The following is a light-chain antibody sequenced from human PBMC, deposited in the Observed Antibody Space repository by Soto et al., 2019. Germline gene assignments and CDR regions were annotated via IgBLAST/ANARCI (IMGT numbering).Light chain of an antibody. J-gene: IGKJ1*01. CDR3: QQANSFPRT. CDR2: AAS. V-gene: IGKV1D-12*01. CDR1: QAISTW. Sequence: DIQMTQSPSSVSASVGDRVTITCRASQAISTWLAWYQQKPGKAPKLLIYAASNLQTGVPSRFTGSGSGTDFTLTISSLQPEDFATYYCQQANSFPRTFGQGTKVEIK.